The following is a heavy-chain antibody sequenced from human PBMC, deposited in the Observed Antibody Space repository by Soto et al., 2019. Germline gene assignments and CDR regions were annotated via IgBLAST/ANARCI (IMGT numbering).Heavy chain of an antibody. D-gene: IGHD5-12*01. J-gene: IGHJ4*02. CDR2: IKQDGSEK. CDR3: ARDWYSGYDFDY. CDR1: GLTFSSYW. Sequence: GGSLRLSCAASGLTFSSYWMSWVRQAPGKGLEWVANIKQDGSEKYYVDSVKGRFTISRDNAKNSLYLQMNSLRAEDTAVYYCARDWYSGYDFDYWGQGTLVTVSS. V-gene: IGHV3-7*05.